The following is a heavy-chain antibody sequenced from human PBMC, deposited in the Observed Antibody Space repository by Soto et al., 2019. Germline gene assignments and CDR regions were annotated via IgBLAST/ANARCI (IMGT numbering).Heavy chain of an antibody. J-gene: IGHJ4*02. CDR2: ISWSAGNT. Sequence: GGSLRLSCAASGFTFINYAVNWVRQAPGKGLEWVSGISWSAGNTYYADSVKGRFTISRDNSKNTLYLQMNSLRAEDTAVYYCANGYCSGGSCYGAFDYWGQGTLVTVSS. CDR3: ANGYCSGGSCYGAFDY. CDR1: GFTFINYA. D-gene: IGHD2-15*01. V-gene: IGHV3-23*01.